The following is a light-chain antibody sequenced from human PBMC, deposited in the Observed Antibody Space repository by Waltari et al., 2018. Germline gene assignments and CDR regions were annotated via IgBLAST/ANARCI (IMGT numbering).Light chain of an antibody. V-gene: IGKV3-15*01. J-gene: IGKJ1*01. CDR1: QSVSSN. CDR2: GAS. Sequence: EIVMTQSPATLSVSPGERATLSCRASQSVSSNLAWYQQKPGQAPRLLIDGASTRATGIPARFSGSGSGTEFTLTISSLQSEDFAFYYCQQYNNWPLTFGQGTKVEIK. CDR3: QQYNNWPLT.